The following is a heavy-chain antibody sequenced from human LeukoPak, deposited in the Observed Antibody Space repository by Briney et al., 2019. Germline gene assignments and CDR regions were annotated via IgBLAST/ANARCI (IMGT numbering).Heavy chain of an antibody. J-gene: IGHJ5*02. CDR1: GGSISSSSYY. Sequence: PSETLSLTCTVSGGSISSSSYYWGWIRQPPGKGLEWIGSIYYSGSTYYNPSLKSRVTISVDTSKNQFSLKLSSVTAADTAVYYCARAPPSYCSGGSCYWFDPWGQGTLVTVSS. V-gene: IGHV4-39*07. CDR3: ARAPPSYCSGGSCYWFDP. D-gene: IGHD2-15*01. CDR2: IYYSGST.